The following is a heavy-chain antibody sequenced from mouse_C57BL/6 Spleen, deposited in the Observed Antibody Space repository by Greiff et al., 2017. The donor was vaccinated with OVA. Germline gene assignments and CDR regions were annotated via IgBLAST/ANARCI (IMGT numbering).Heavy chain of an antibody. CDR1: GYSITSGYD. CDR2: ISYSGST. V-gene: IGHV3-1*01. Sequence: EVKLEESGPGMVKPSQSFSLTCTVTGYSITSGYDWHWIRHFPGNKLEWMGYISYSGSTNYNPSLKSRISITHDTSKNHYFLKLNYVTTGDTATEDCAREDYYGTGWGAMDYWGQGTSVTVSS. D-gene: IGHD1-1*01. CDR3: AREDYYGTGWGAMDY. J-gene: IGHJ4*01.